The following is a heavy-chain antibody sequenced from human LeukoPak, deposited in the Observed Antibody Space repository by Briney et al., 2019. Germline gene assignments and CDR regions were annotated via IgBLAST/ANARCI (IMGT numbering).Heavy chain of an antibody. D-gene: IGHD2-8*01. J-gene: IGHJ5*02. CDR2: ISSSSRDI. V-gene: IGHV3-21*01. Sequence: GGSLRLSRAASGFTFSSFTMNWVRQAPGKGLEWVAAISSSSRDIFYADSVKGRFSISRDNTQNSLSLQMNSLRAEDTAVYYCAKGSVVLMVYAIRGNQRRADWFDPWGQGTLVTVSS. CDR1: GFTFSSFT. CDR3: AKGSVVLMVYAIRGNQRRADWFDP.